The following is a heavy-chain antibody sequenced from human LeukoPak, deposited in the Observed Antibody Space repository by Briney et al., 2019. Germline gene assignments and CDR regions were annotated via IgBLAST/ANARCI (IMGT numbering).Heavy chain of an antibody. CDR3: ARVTKYCSSASCYYYYYYMDV. CDR1: GYTFTSYG. V-gene: IGHV1-18*01. J-gene: IGHJ6*03. CDR2: ISAYNGNT. D-gene: IGHD2-2*01. Sequence: ASVKVSCKASGYTFTSYGISWVRQAPGQGLEWMGWISAYNGNTNSEQKLHGRVTMTTDTSTSTAYMELRMLRYDDTAVDYCARVTKYCSSASCYYYYYYMDVWGKGTTVTVSS.